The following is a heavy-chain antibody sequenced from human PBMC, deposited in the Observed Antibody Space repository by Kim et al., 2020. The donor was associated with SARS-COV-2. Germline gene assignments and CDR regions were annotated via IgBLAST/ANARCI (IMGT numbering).Heavy chain of an antibody. Sequence: GGSLRLSCAASGFTFSAHALHWVRQAPGKGLEWVAHIAYDGSHISYPDSVKGRFIISRDDTKRTLYLQMNSLRPEDTAVYYCLAEIGSRSFAHWGQGTLV. D-gene: IGHD5-12*01. J-gene: IGHJ4*02. V-gene: IGHV3-30*04. CDR2: IAYDGSHI. CDR3: LAEIGSRSFAH. CDR1: GFTFSAHA.